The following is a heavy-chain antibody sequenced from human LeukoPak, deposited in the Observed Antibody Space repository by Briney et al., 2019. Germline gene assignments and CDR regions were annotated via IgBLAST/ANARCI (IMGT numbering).Heavy chain of an antibody. CDR2: IKQDGSEK. CDR1: GFTFSSYW. V-gene: IGHV3-7*01. D-gene: IGHD3-22*01. Sequence: GGSLRLSCAASGFTFSSYWMSWVRQAPGKGLEWVANIKQDGSEKHYVDSVKGRFTISRDNAKDSLYLQMNSLRAEDTAVYYCAREAYDSSGYYPYYYYGMDVWGQGTTVTVSS. J-gene: IGHJ6*02. CDR3: AREAYDSSGYYPYYYYGMDV.